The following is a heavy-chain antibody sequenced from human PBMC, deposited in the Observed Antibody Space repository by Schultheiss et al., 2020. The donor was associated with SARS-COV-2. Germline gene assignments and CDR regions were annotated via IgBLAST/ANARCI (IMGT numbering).Heavy chain of an antibody. CDR3: TRAWRGVRGAADY. J-gene: IGHJ4*02. CDR2: IRSKAYGGTT. D-gene: IGHD3-10*01. Sequence: GGSLRLSCAASGFTFSDYYMSWVRQAPGKGLEWVGFIRSKAYGGTTEYAASVKGRFTISRDDSKSIAYLQMNSLKTEDTAVYYCTRAWRGVRGAADYWGQGTLVTVSS. CDR1: GFTFSDYY. V-gene: IGHV3-71*01.